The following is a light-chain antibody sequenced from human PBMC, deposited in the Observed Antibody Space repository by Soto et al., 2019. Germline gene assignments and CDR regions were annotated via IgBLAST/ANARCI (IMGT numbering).Light chain of an antibody. V-gene: IGLV2-14*01. CDR1: SGDVGAYNY. J-gene: IGLJ1*01. CDR2: EVN. CDR3: SSYASTSTAV. Sequence: QSALTQPDSVSGSPGQSITISCTGTSGDVGAYNYVSWYQQHPGKAPKLMIYEVNYRPSGVSNRFSGSKSGITASLTISGLQAEDEADYYCSSYASTSTAVFGTGTKLTVL.